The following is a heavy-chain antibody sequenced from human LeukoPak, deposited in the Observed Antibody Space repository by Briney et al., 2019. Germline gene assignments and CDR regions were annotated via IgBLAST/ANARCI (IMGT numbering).Heavy chain of an antibody. CDR3: AKNPYYYGSGSYSEFDY. CDR1: RFTFSNYA. Sequence: GGSLRLSCAASRFTFSNYAMHWVRQAPGKGLEWVAVISYDGSNKYYADSVKGRFTISRDNSKNTLYLQMNSLRTEDTAVYYCAKNPYYYGSGSYSEFDYWGQGTLVTVSS. D-gene: IGHD3-10*01. V-gene: IGHV3-30-3*02. CDR2: ISYDGSNK. J-gene: IGHJ4*02.